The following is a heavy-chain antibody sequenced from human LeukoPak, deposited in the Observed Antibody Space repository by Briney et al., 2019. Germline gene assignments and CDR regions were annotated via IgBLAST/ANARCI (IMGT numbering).Heavy chain of an antibody. D-gene: IGHD1-26*01. CDR1: GGSISSYY. Sequence: PSETLSLTCTVSGGSISSYYWSWIRQAPGKGLEWIGYIYYSGSTNYNPSLQSRVTISVDTSKNQFSLKLSSVTAADTAVYYCARDQSGIVGATGYFHHRGQGTLVTVSS. V-gene: IGHV4-59*01. CDR2: IYYSGST. J-gene: IGHJ1*01. CDR3: ARDQSGIVGATGYFHH.